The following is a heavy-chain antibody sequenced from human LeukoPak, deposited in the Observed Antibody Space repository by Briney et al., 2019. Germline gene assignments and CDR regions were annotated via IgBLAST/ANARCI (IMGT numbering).Heavy chain of an antibody. D-gene: IGHD6-19*01. CDR3: AKDHQDPVAGTTDFDY. Sequence: GGSLRLSCAASGFTFSSYWMHWVRQVPGKGLVWVSRINSDGSSTSYADSVKGRFTISRDNAKNTLYVQMNSLRAEDTAVYYCAKDHQDPVAGTTDFDYWGQGTLVTVSS. V-gene: IGHV3-74*01. CDR1: GFTFSSYW. CDR2: INSDGSST. J-gene: IGHJ4*02.